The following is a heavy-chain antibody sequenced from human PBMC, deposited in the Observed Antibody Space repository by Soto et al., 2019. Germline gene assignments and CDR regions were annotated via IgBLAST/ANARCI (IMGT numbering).Heavy chain of an antibody. CDR1: GGSMNDSY. Sequence: PSERLALTGTVSGGSMNDSYGSGIRKTPDKEPEWIAFIFYDGSPNYNPSLRSRVTISVDTSRNQFSLKMTSLTAADTAVYYCAKGGPSSQWFDPWGQGTLVTVSS. CDR2: IFYDGSP. CDR3: AKGGPSSQWFDP. V-gene: IGHV4-59*01. D-gene: IGHD6-13*01. J-gene: IGHJ5*02.